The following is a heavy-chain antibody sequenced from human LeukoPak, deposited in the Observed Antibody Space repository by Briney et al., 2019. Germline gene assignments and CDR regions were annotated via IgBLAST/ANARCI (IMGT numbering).Heavy chain of an antibody. J-gene: IGHJ5*02. D-gene: IGHD2-15*01. CDR2: INPNSGGT. CDR3: ARGGDCSGGSCYRNWFDP. Sequence: ASVKVSCKASGYTFTGYYMHWVRQAPGQGLEWMGWINPNSGGTNYAQKFQGRVTMTRDTSISTAYMELSRLRSDDTAVYYCARGGDCSGGSCYRNWFDPWGQGTLVTVPS. CDR1: GYTFTGYY. V-gene: IGHV1-2*02.